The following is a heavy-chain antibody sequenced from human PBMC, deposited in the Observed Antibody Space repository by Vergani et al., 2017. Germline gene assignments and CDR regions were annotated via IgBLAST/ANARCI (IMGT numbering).Heavy chain of an antibody. CDR1: GFTFSSYA. V-gene: IGHV3-23*04. CDR2: ISVSGGST. Sequence: EVQLVESGGGLVQRGGSLRLSCAASGFTFSSYAMSWVRQAPGKGLEWVSAISVSGGSTYYAESVKGRFTISRDNSKNALYLQMNSLRAEDTAVYYCARAALNPYSSSSIWFDPWGQGTLVTVSS. CDR3: ARAALNPYSSSSIWFDP. D-gene: IGHD6-6*01. J-gene: IGHJ5*02.